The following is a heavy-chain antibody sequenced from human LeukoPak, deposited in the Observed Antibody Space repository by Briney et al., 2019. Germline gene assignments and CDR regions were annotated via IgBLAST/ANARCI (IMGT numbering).Heavy chain of an antibody. D-gene: IGHD3-22*01. Sequence: SETLSLTCAVYGGSFSGYYWSWIRQPPGKGLEWIGEINHSGSTNYNPPLKSRVTISVDTSKNQFSLKLSSVTAADTAVYYCARHYDSSGYYSDYWGQGTLVTVSS. J-gene: IGHJ4*02. CDR1: GGSFSGYY. CDR2: INHSGST. V-gene: IGHV4-34*01. CDR3: ARHYDSSGYYSDY.